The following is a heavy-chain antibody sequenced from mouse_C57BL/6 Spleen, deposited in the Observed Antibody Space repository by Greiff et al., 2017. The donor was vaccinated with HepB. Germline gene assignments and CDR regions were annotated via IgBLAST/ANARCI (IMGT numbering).Heavy chain of an antibody. CDR1: GYSITSGYY. J-gene: IGHJ4*01. Sequence: EVQLQQSGPGLVKPSQSLSLTCSVTGYSITSGYYWNWIRQFPGNKLEWMGYISYDGSNNYNPSLKNRISITRDTSKNQFFLKLNSVTTEDTATYYCARGEFGYDDAMDYWGQGTSVTVSS. CDR3: ARGEFGYDDAMDY. D-gene: IGHD2-2*01. V-gene: IGHV3-6*01. CDR2: ISYDGSN.